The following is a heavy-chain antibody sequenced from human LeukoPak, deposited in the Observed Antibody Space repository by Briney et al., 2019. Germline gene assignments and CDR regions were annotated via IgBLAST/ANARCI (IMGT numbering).Heavy chain of an antibody. CDR1: VYTFTGYF. D-gene: IGHD6-13*01. CDR2: INPNSGCT. J-gene: IGHJ4*02. V-gene: IGHV1-2*02. Sequence: ASVKLSCNAAVYTFTGYFMHWVRQAPGQGLEWMGWINPNSGCTNYAQKCQGRVIMTRDTSISTAYIELTRLRSDDTAVYYCARHLDGSSGCDYWGQGTLVTVSS. CDR3: ARHLDGSSGCDY.